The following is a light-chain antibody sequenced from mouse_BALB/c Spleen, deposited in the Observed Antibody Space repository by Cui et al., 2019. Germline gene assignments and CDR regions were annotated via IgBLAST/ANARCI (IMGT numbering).Light chain of an antibody. CDR2: AAT. V-gene: IGKV12-46*01. CDR1: ANIYSH. Sequence: DIQMTPSPASLSVSVGETVTITCRASANIYSHLAWYQQKQGKSPQLLVYAATNLADGVPSRFSGSGSGTQYSLKINSLQSEDFGSYYCQHFWGTPWTFGGGTKLEIK. J-gene: IGKJ1*01. CDR3: QHFWGTPWT.